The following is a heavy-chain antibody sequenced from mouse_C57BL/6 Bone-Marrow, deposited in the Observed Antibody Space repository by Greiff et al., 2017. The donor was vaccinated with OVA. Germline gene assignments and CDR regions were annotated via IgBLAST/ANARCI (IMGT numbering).Heavy chain of an antibody. D-gene: IGHD2-1*01. CDR1: GFSLTSYA. V-gene: IGHV2-9-1*01. CDR2: IWTGGGT. CDR3: ARNPFYDGNSLYAMDC. J-gene: IGHJ4*01. Sequence: VKLMESGPGLVAPSQSLSLTCTVSGFSLTSYAISWVRQPPGKGLAWLAVIWTGGGTNYTPAIKSRLSISTDNSTSQVILKMNSLQTDDTARYYCARNPFYDGNSLYAMDCWGQGPSVTVSS.